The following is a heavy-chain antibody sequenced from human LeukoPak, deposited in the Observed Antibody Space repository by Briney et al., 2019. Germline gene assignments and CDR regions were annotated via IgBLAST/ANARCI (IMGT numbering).Heavy chain of an antibody. CDR3: ARPRQRYCSGGTCHSRDGFDI. D-gene: IGHD2-15*01. CDR2: IIPLFGIP. CDR1: GGTFSSYA. V-gene: IGHV1-69*01. Sequence: SVKVSCKASGGTFSSYAISWVRQAPTQGLQWMGGIIPLFGIPNYAQKFQGRVTITADESTSTAYMELSSLRSEDTAMYYCARPRQRYCSGGTCHSRDGFDIWGQGTMVTVSS. J-gene: IGHJ3*02.